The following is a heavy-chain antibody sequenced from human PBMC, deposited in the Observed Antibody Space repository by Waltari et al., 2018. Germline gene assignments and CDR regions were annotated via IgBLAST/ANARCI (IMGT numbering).Heavy chain of an antibody. CDR1: GPIITNNC. CDR3: AREYNDGWYFDY. CDR2: IYAGGIT. D-gene: IGHD6-19*01. Sequence: EVQLVESGGGSVQPGGSLRLSCAASGPIITNNCLTWVRQAPGEGLEWVSTIYAGGITKYADSVNGRFTISRDNSKNTLSLQMNSLRVDDTAMYYCAREYNDGWYFDYWGRGTLVTVSS. V-gene: IGHV3-66*01. J-gene: IGHJ4*02.